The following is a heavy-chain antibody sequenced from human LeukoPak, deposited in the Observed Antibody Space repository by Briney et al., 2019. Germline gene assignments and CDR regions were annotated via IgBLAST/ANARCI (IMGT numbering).Heavy chain of an antibody. D-gene: IGHD3-16*01. CDR3: AKRGGMYPAYYFDY. Sequence: GGTLRLSCAASGFTFSSYGMSWVRQSPGKGLEWVSGISASGGSTYYADSVKGRFTISRDNSKNTLYLQMNSLRAGDTAVYYCAKRGGMYPAYYFDYWGQGTLVTVSS. V-gene: IGHV3-23*01. J-gene: IGHJ4*02. CDR2: ISASGGST. CDR1: GFTFSSYG.